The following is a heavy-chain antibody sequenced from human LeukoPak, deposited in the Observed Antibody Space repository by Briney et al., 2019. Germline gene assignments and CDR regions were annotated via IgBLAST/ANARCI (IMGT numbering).Heavy chain of an antibody. Sequence: SETLSLTCAVYGGSFSGYYWSWVRQPPGKGLEWIGGINHSGSTNYNPSLKSRVTISVDTSKNQFSLKLSSVTAADTAVYYCAANSGWWRYFDLWGRGTLVTVSS. CDR1: GGSFSGYY. CDR3: AANSGWWRYFDL. CDR2: INHSGST. D-gene: IGHD6-19*01. V-gene: IGHV4-34*01. J-gene: IGHJ2*01.